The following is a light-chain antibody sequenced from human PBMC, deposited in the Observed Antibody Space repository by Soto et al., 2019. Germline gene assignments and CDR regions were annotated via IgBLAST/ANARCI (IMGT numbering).Light chain of an antibody. CDR3: QQYENLPT. CDR2: DAS. V-gene: IGKV1-33*01. J-gene: IGKJ5*01. Sequence: DIQMTQSPSSLSASVGDRVTISGQASQDISNYLNWYQQKPGKAPKLLIYDASNLETGVPSRFSGSGSGTDFTFTISRLQPEDIATYYCQQYENLPTFGQGTRLEIK. CDR1: QDISNY.